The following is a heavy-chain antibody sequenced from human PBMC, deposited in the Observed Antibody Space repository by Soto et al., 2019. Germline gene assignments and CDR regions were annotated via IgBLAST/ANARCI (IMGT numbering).Heavy chain of an antibody. CDR1: GYDFTTYG. CDR2: ISAHNGNT. CDR3: AIGRYGDY. J-gene: IGHJ4*02. V-gene: IGHV1-18*01. Sequence: QVHLVQSGAEVKKSGASVKVSCKGSGYDFTTYGITWVRQAPGQGLEWMAWISAHNGNTDYAQKLQGRVTVTRDTSTSTAYMELRSLRSDYTAVYDCAIGRYGDYWGQGALVTVSS. D-gene: IGHD1-1*01.